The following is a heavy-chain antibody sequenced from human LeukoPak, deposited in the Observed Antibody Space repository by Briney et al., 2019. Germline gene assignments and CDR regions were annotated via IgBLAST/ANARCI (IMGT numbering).Heavy chain of an antibody. D-gene: IGHD6-19*01. CDR3: ARSFVAGAGYYYGMDV. CDR1: GSSFPSYW. J-gene: IGHJ6*02. Sequence: GESLQISCKGSGSSFPSYWIGWVRQMHGKGLEWMGIIYPLDSHTTYSPSFQGQLTISAHRSISTAYLQWSSLKASDTAMYYCARSFVAGAGYYYGMDVWGQGTTVTVSS. V-gene: IGHV5-51*01. CDR2: IYPLDSHT.